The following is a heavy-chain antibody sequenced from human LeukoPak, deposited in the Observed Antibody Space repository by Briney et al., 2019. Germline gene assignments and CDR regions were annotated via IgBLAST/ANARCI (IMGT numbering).Heavy chain of an antibody. D-gene: IGHD4-17*01. J-gene: IGHJ4*02. V-gene: IGHV4-61*01. CDR3: ASHGDYYFDY. Sequence: SETLSLTCTVSGGSVSSGSYYWSWIQQPPGKGLEWIGYIYYSGSTNYNPSLKSRVTISVDTSKNQFSLKLSSVTAADTAVYYCASHGDYYFDYWGQGTLVTVSS. CDR1: GGSVSSGSYY. CDR2: IYYSGST.